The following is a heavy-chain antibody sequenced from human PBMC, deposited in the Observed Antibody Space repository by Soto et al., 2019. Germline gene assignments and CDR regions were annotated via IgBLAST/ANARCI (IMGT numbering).Heavy chain of an antibody. CDR3: ARGPRAEDFWSGYPPLNAFDI. D-gene: IGHD3-3*01. V-gene: IGHV3-13*01. Sequence: GGSLRLSCAASGFTFSSYDMHWVRQATGKGLEWVSAIGTAGDTYYPGSVKGRFTISRENAKNSLYLQMNSLRAGDTAVYYCARGPRAEDFWSGYPPLNAFDIWGQGTMVTVSS. CDR1: GFTFSSYD. CDR2: IGTAGDT. J-gene: IGHJ3*02.